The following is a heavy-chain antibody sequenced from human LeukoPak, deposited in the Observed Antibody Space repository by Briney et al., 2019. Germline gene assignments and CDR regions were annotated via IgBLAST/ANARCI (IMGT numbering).Heavy chain of an antibody. CDR2: ISYDGSNK. CDR1: GFTFSSYG. CDR3: AKVSYYGSNPYYYYYGMDV. V-gene: IGHV3-30*18. D-gene: IGHD3-10*01. J-gene: IGHJ6*02. Sequence: QPGGSLRLSCAASGFTFSSYGMHWVRQAPGRGLEWVAVISYDGSNKYYADTVKGRFTISRDNSKNTLYLQMNSLRAEDTAVYYCAKVSYYGSNPYYYYYGMDVWGQGTTVTVSS.